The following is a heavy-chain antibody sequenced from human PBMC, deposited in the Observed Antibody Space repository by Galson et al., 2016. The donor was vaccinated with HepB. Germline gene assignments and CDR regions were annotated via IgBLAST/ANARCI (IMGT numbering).Heavy chain of an antibody. CDR1: GFTFSNYW. J-gene: IGHJ6*02. CDR3: ARAPTGPLYSYGWDV. Sequence: SLRLSCAVSGFTFSNYWMHWVRQAPGKGLVWISRIKTDGSITDYVDSVKGRFTISRDNAKNTLYLQMNSLRDEDTAVYLCARAPTGPLYSYGWDVWGQGTTVTVSS. V-gene: IGHV3-74*01. D-gene: IGHD2-8*01. CDR2: IKTDGSIT.